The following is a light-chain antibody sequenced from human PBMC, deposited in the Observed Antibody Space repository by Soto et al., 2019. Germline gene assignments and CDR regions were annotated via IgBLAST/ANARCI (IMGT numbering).Light chain of an antibody. Sequence: EIVLTQSPGTLSLSQVERATLSCSAIQSVSNNYLPRYQQKPGKAPRLLISGASNRAPGIPDRFSASGYWTDFTLTIRTLELEDFAVYYCHQYGSSGTFGQGTKVDIK. CDR2: GAS. J-gene: IGKJ1*01. V-gene: IGKV3-20*01. CDR3: HQYGSSGT. CDR1: QSVSNNY.